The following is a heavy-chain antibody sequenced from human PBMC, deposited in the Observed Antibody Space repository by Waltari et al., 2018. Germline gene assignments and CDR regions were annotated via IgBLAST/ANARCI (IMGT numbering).Heavy chain of an antibody. V-gene: IGHV3-66*02. J-gene: IGHJ2*01. CDR3: ASRSGMRNNWYFDL. D-gene: IGHD3-10*01. CDR1: GIIVDKNY. CDR2: IYGDGSA. Sequence: EVQLVESGGRLVQPGGSLRLSCAASGIIVDKNYLTWVRQAPGKGLEWVSVIYGDGSADYSDSLKGRFIFSRDISKNTVYLQMNSLRSEDTAVYYCASRSGMRNNWYFDLWGRGTLVTVSS.